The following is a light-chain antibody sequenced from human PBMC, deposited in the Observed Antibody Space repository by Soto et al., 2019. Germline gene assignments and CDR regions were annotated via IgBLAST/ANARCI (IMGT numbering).Light chain of an antibody. CDR1: QTVNSSY. CDR3: QQYEDSPVT. V-gene: IGKV3-20*01. Sequence: EIVLTQSPGTLSLSPGERATLSCRASQTVNSSYLAWYQRKPGQAPRLLISDASDRATGIPDRFSGSGSGTDFTLTISRLVPEDFAVYYCQQYEDSPVTFGQGTKVDIK. J-gene: IGKJ1*01. CDR2: DAS.